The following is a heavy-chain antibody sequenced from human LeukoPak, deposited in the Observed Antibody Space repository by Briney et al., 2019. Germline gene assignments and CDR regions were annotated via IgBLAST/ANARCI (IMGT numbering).Heavy chain of an antibody. D-gene: IGHD4-23*01. J-gene: IGHJ4*02. CDR2: ISSNGGST. Sequence: GRSLRLSCAASGFTFSSYGMHWVRQASGKGLEYVSGISSNGGSTYYADSVKGRFTISRDNSKNTLYLQMGSLRAEDMAVYYCARSLDYGGNSHFDNWGQGTLVTVSS. V-gene: IGHV3-64*02. CDR1: GFTFSSYG. CDR3: ARSLDYGGNSHFDN.